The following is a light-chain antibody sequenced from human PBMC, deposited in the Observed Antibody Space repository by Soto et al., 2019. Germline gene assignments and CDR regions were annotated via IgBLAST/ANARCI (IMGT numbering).Light chain of an antibody. CDR1: QTVSGSY. CDR2: GAT. J-gene: IGKJ3*01. V-gene: IGKV3-20*01. Sequence: EIVLTQSPGTLSLSPGERATLSCGASQTVSGSYLAWYQQKPGQAPRLLIHGATNRATGIPDRFSGSRSGTDFSLIISRLEPEDSAVYYCQQYGSSPFTFGPGTKVEIK. CDR3: QQYGSSPFT.